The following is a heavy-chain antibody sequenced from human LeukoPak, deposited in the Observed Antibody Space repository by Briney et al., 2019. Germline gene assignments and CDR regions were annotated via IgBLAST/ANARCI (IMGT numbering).Heavy chain of an antibody. CDR2: IYHSGST. D-gene: IGHD5-18*01. CDR3: ARGRGIQLWLRVNWFDP. J-gene: IGHJ5*02. V-gene: IGHV4-38-2*02. CDR1: GYSISSGYF. Sequence: PSETLSLTCTVSGYSISSGYFWGWIRQPPGKGLEWIGNIYHSGSTDYNPSLKSRVTISVDTSKNQFSLKLSSVTAADTAVYYCARGRGIQLWLRVNWFDPWGQGTLVTVSS.